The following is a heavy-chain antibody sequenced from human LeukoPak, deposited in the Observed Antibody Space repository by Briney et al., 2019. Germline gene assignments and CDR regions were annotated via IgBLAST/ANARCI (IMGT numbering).Heavy chain of an antibody. J-gene: IGHJ4*02. CDR2: IYYSGST. D-gene: IGHD2-2*01. CDR3: ASLIVVVPAPYYFDY. V-gene: IGHV4-30-4*08. CDR1: GGSISSSSYY. Sequence: SETLSLTCTVSGGSISSSSYYWSWIRQPPGKGLEWIGYIYYSGSTYYNPSLKSRVTISVDTSKNQFSLKLSSVTAADTAVYYCASLIVVVPAPYYFDYWGQGTLVTVSS.